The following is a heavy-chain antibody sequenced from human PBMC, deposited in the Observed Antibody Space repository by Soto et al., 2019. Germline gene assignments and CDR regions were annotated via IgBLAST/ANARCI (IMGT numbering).Heavy chain of an antibody. CDR1: GGSISSYY. Sequence: SETLSLTCTVSGGSISSYYWSWIRQPPGKGLEWIGYIYYSGSTNYNPSLKSRVTISVDTSKNQFSLKLSSVTAADTAVYHCARATRYYYMDVWGKGTTVTVSS. CDR3: ARATRYYYMDV. J-gene: IGHJ6*03. CDR2: IYYSGST. D-gene: IGHD1-1*01. V-gene: IGHV4-59*01.